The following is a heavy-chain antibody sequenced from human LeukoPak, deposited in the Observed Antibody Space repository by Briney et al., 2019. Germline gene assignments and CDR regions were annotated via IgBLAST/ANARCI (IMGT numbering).Heavy chain of an antibody. CDR2: ISSSSSYI. CDR3: ARAYGYSGYDPRPCDY. CDR1: GFTFSSYS. V-gene: IGHV3-21*01. Sequence: GGSLRLSCAASGFTFSSYSMNWVRQAPGKGLEWVSSISSSSSYIYYADSVKGRFTISRDSAKNSLYLQMNSLRAEDTAVYYCARAYGYSGYDPRPCDYWGQGTLVTVSS. J-gene: IGHJ4*02. D-gene: IGHD5-12*01.